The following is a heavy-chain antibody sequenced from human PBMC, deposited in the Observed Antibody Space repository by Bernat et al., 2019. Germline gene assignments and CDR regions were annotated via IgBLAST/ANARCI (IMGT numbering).Heavy chain of an antibody. CDR1: GGTFSSYA. J-gene: IGHJ4*02. CDR2: IIPIFGTA. D-gene: IGHD2-2*01. Sequence: QVQLVQSGAEVKKPGSSVKVSCKASGGTFSSYAISWVRQAPGQGLEWMGGIIPIFGTANYAQKFQGRVTITADESTSTAYMELSSLRSEDTAVYYCARDKYPYCSSTSCYFDYWGQGTLVTVSS. V-gene: IGHV1-69*01. CDR3: ARDKYPYCSSTSCYFDY.